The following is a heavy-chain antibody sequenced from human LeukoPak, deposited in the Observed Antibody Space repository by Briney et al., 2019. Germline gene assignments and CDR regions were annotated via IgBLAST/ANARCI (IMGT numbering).Heavy chain of an antibody. CDR3: AIYTRSSALRT. Sequence: SETLSLPCRVSSGSMNTHYWSWIRQPPGKGLEWIGHVVYTGRTDYNPSLRSRVAISVDRPNNQSSLKLTSVNAADTAVYYCAIYTRSSALRTWGQGILVIVSP. D-gene: IGHD3-10*01. V-gene: IGHV4-59*11. CDR1: SGSMNTHY. J-gene: IGHJ4*02. CDR2: VVYTGRT.